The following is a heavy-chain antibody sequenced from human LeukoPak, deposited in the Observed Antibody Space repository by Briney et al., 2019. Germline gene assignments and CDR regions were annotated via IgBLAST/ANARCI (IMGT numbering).Heavy chain of an antibody. CDR2: IYDSEST. CDR3: SKQSNIASVGFYY. J-gene: IGHJ4*01. V-gene: IGHV4-39*01. CDR1: GGSMSSSNYY. D-gene: IGHD4-23*01. Sequence: PSETLSLTYTVSGGSMSSSNYYWGWIRQPPGRGLEWIGSIYDSESTYYNPSLKSRVTISVDTSKRQFSLKLSSVTATDTAVYYWSKQSNIASVGFYYLGQGNLVNGSS.